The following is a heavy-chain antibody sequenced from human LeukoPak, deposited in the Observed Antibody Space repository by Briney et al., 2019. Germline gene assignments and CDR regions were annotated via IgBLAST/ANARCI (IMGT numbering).Heavy chain of an antibody. D-gene: IGHD2-2*01. Sequence: ASVKVSCKVSGYTLTELSMHWVRQAPGKGLEWMGGFDPEDGETIYAQKFQGRVTTTEDTSTDTAYMELSSLRSEDTAVYYCATDDSTGWLWGQGTLVTVSS. J-gene: IGHJ4*02. CDR1: GYTLTELS. CDR2: FDPEDGET. V-gene: IGHV1-24*01. CDR3: ATDDSTGWL.